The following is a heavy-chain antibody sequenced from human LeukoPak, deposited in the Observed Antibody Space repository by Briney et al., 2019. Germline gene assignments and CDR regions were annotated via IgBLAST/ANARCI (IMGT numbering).Heavy chain of an antibody. D-gene: IGHD1-26*01. CDR2: INPNSGGT. CDR3: ARGGGELLRGYYFDY. J-gene: IGHJ4*02. V-gene: IGHV1-2*02. Sequence: GASVKVSCKASGYTFTGYYMHWVRQAPGQGLEWMGWINPNSGGTNYAQKFQGRVTMTRDTSISTAYMELSRLRSDDTAVYYCARGGGELLRGYYFDYWGQGTLVTVSS. CDR1: GYTFTGYY.